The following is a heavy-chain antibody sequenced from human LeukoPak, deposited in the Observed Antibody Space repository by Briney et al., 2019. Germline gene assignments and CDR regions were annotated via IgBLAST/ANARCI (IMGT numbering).Heavy chain of an antibody. J-gene: IGHJ6*04. CDR3: AREHRWFGELSLIQSGMDV. Sequence: SETLSLTCTVSGGTISSYYWSWIRQPPGKGLEWIGDIYYSGSTNYNPSLKSRVTISVDTSKNQFSLKLSSVTAADTAVYYCAREHRWFGELSLIQSGMDVWGKGTTVTVSS. D-gene: IGHD3-10*01. CDR1: GGTISSYY. CDR2: IYYSGST. V-gene: IGHV4-59*01.